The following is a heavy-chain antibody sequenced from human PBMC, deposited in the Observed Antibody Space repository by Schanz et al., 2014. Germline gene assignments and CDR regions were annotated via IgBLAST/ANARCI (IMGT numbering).Heavy chain of an antibody. CDR2: IDYAGST. D-gene: IGHD6-19*01. J-gene: IGHJ4*02. V-gene: IGHV3-66*01. CDR1: GFTFSNHA. CDR3: VRDKKGFVAVAGRAPFDY. Sequence: EVHLLESGGGLVQPGGSLRLSCAASGFTFSNHALSWVRQAPGKGLEWVSLIDYAGSTNYADSVKGRMTVSRDTSKNALFLQMNNLRAEDTAVYYCVRDKKGFVAVAGRAPFDYWGQGTLVTVSS.